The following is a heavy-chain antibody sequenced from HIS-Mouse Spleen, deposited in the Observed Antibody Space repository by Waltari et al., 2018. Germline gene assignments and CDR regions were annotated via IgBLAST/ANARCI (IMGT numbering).Heavy chain of an antibody. V-gene: IGHV4-34*01. CDR2: INHSGST. D-gene: IGHD7-27*01. Sequence: QVQLQQWGAGLLKPSETLSLTCAVYGGSFSGYYWRWILQPPGKGLEWIGEINHSGSTNYNPSLKSRVTISVDTSKNQFSLKLSSVTAADTAVYYCARVRTGDPSYWYFDLWGRGTLVTVSS. CDR3: ARVRTGDPSYWYFDL. J-gene: IGHJ2*01. CDR1: GGSFSGYY.